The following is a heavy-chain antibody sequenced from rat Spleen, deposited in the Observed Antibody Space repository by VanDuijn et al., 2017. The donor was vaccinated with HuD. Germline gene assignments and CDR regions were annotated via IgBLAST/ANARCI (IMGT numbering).Heavy chain of an antibody. CDR2: ISYDGSST. CDR3: ARQGDGVYEDWFAY. V-gene: IGHV5-29*01. J-gene: IGHJ3*01. Sequence: EVQLVESGGGLVQPGGSMELSCAASDSTFNDYGMAWVLQVPTKGLEWVASISYDGSSTYDRDSVKGRFTISRDNAKSTLYLQMDSLRSEDTATYYCARQGDGVYEDWFAYWGQGTLVTVSS. D-gene: IGHD1-11*01. CDR1: DSTFNDYG.